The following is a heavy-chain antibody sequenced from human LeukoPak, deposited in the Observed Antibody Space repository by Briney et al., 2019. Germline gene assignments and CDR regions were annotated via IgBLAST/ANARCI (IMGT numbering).Heavy chain of an antibody. CDR2: IFDSGST. V-gene: IGHV4-59*12. Sequence: SETLSLTCSVTGGSISRYYWSWIRQPPGKGLEWIGYIFDSGSTNYNPSLKSRVTISVDTSKNQFSLKLSSVTAADTAVYYCARVVAVAGRDYWGQGTLVTVSS. D-gene: IGHD6-19*01. J-gene: IGHJ4*02. CDR3: ARVVAVAGRDY. CDR1: GGSISRYY.